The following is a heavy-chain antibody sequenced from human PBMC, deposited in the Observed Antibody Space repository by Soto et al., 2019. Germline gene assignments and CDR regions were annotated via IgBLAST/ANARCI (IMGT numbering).Heavy chain of an antibody. D-gene: IGHD6-19*01. CDR2: IYYSGST. J-gene: IGHJ4*02. CDR3: ARAWYSSGHFDY. CDR1: GGSVSSGSYY. Sequence: QVXXQESGPGLVKPSETLSLTCTVSGGSVSSGSYYWSWIRQPPGKGLEWIGYIYYSGSTNYNPSLKSRVTISVDTSKNQFSLKLSSVTAADTAVYYCARAWYSSGHFDYWGQGTLVTVSS. V-gene: IGHV4-61*01.